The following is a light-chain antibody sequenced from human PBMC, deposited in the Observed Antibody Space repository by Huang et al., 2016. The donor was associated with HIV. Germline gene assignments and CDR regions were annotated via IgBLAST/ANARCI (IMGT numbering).Light chain of an antibody. Sequence: DIQMTQSPSILSASVGDRVTITCRASQSISSWLAWYQQKPGKAPKLLLYKASSLESGVPSRFSGSESGTEFTLTISSLQPYDFATYYCQQYNSYSLTFGQGTKVEIK. J-gene: IGKJ1*01. CDR1: QSISSW. V-gene: IGKV1-5*03. CDR3: QQYNSYSLT. CDR2: KAS.